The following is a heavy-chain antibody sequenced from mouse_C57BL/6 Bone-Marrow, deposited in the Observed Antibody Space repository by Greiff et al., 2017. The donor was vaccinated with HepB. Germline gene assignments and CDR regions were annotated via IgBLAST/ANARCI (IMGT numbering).Heavy chain of an antibody. D-gene: IGHD2-4*01. Sequence: EVMLVESGGGLVQPKGSLKLSCAASGFSFNTYAMNWVRQAPGKGLEWVARIRSKSNNYATYYADSVKDRFTISRDDSESMLYLQMNNLKTEDTAMYYCVGPFYDYLGDYWGQGTSVTVSS. J-gene: IGHJ4*01. CDR3: VGPFYDYLGDY. CDR1: GFSFNTYA. CDR2: IRSKSNNYAT. V-gene: IGHV10-1*01.